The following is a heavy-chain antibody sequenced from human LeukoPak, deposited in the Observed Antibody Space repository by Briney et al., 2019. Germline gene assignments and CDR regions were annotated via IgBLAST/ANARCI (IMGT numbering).Heavy chain of an antibody. CDR2: IYYSGST. V-gene: IGHV4-39*07. CDR3: GSGSATGTDY. J-gene: IGHJ4*02. Sequence: SETLSLTCTASGGSISSSSYYWGWIRRPPGKGLEWLGSIYYSGSTYYNPSLKSRVTISVDTSKNLFSQKLSSMTGADTAVHAGGSGSATGTDYWGQRTLVTVSS. D-gene: IGHD6-13*01. CDR1: GGSISSSSYY.